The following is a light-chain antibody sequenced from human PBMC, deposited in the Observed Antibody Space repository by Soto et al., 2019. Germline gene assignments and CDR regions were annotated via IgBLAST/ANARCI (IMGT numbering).Light chain of an antibody. CDR1: QSISSW. J-gene: IGKJ5*01. CDR2: KAS. CDR3: QQYNSYSIT. V-gene: IGKV1-5*03. Sequence: DLQMTQSPSTLSASVGDRVTITCRASQSISSWLAWYQQKPGKAPKLLIYKASSLESGVPSRFSGSGSGTEFTLTISSLQPDDFATYHCQQYNSYSITFGQGTRLEIK.